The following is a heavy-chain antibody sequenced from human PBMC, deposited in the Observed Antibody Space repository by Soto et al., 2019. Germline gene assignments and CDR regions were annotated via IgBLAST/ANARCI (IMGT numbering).Heavy chain of an antibody. CDR3: ARVRWTVAGPGHFDY. Sequence: QVQLQESGPGLVKPSETLSLTCTVSGGSISSYYWSWIRQPPGKGLEWIGYIYYSGSTNYNPSLKSRGTIAVDTSKNQFSPKLSSVTAADTAVYYCARVRWTVAGPGHFDYWGQGTLVTVSS. J-gene: IGHJ4*02. D-gene: IGHD6-19*01. V-gene: IGHV4-59*01. CDR1: GGSISSYY. CDR2: IYYSGST.